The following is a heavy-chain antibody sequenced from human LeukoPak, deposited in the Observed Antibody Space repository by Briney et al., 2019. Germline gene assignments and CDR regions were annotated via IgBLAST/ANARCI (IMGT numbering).Heavy chain of an antibody. CDR2: INPNSGGT. CDR3: ARASYYYDMWWFDP. J-gene: IGHJ5*02. D-gene: IGHD3-22*01. CDR1: GYTFTGYY. Sequence: GASVAVSCKASGYTFTGYYMHWVRQAPGQGLEWMGWINPNSGGTNYAQKFQGRVTMTRDTSISTAYMELSRLRSDDTAVYYCARASYYYDMWWFDPWGQGTLVTVSS. V-gene: IGHV1-2*02.